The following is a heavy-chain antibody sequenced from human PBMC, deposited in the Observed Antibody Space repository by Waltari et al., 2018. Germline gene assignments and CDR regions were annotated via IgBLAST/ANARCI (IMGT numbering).Heavy chain of an antibody. D-gene: IGHD2-15*01. V-gene: IGHV3-21*01. CDR1: GFTFSAYS. CDR2: ISSSSTSI. Sequence: EVQLVESGGGLVKPGGSLRLSGAASGFTFSAYSFQGVRQAPGTGLEWVSSISSSSTSIYYADSVRGRFTISRDNAKNSLYLQMNSLRAEDTAVYYCARGALYCSGGGCYPDYWGQGTLVTVSS. J-gene: IGHJ4*02. CDR3: ARGALYCSGGGCYPDY.